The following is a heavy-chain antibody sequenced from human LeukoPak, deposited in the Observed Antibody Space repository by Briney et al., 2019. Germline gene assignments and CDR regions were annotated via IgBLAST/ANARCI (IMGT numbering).Heavy chain of an antibody. D-gene: IGHD3-10*01. Sequence: ASVKVSCKVSGYTLTELSMHWVRQAPGQGLEWMGWINPNSGGTNYAQKFQGRVTMTRDSSISTAYMELSRLRSDDTAVYYCARTPVKVRGVIHYFDYWGQGTLVTVSS. V-gene: IGHV1-2*02. J-gene: IGHJ4*02. CDR1: GYTLTELS. CDR3: ARTPVKVRGVIHYFDY. CDR2: INPNSGGT.